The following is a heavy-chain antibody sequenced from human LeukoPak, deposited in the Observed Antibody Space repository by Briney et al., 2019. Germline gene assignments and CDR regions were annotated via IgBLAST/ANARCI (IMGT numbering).Heavy chain of an antibody. V-gene: IGHV3-23*01. J-gene: IGHJ4*02. CDR1: GFTFSACA. D-gene: IGHD6-19*01. CDR2: ISASGHRT. CDR3: AKERSSGWPFDY. Sequence: GGSLRLSCAASGFTFSACAMSWVRQAPGKGLEWVSGISASGHRTYYADSVKGRSTISRDNSKNTLYLQMNSLRAEDTAVYYCAKERSSGWPFDYWGQGTLVTVSS.